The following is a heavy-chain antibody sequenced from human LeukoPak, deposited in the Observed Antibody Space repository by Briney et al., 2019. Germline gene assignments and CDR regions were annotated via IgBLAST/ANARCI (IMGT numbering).Heavy chain of an antibody. CDR2: IYYSGST. V-gene: IGHV4-30-4*08. J-gene: IGHJ5*02. CDR1: GGSISSGDYY. Sequence: PSQTLSLTCTVSGGSISSGDYYWSWIRQPPWKGLEWIGYIYYSGSTYYNPSLKSRVTISVDTSKNQFSLKLSSVTAADTPVCYCASAGIYGSGSYSQNWFDPWGQGTLVTVSS. D-gene: IGHD3-10*01. CDR3: ASAGIYGSGSYSQNWFDP.